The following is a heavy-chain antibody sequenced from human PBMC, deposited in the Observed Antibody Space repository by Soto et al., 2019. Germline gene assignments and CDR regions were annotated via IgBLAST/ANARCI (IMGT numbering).Heavy chain of an antibody. CDR3: ARALRENYDYVWGSYRSTSRWFDP. J-gene: IGHJ5*02. CDR1: GGSISSYY. Sequence: SETLSLTCPVSGGSISSYYWSWIRQPPGKGLEWIGYIYYSGSTNYNPSLKSRVTISVDTSKNQFSLKLSSVTAADTAVYYCARALRENYDYVWGSYRSTSRWFDPWGQGTLVTVSS. V-gene: IGHV4-59*01. D-gene: IGHD3-16*02. CDR2: IYYSGST.